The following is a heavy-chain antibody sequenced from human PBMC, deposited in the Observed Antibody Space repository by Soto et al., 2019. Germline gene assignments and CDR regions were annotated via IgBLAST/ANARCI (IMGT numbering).Heavy chain of an antibody. Sequence: PSETLSLTCTVSGGSISRYYWSWIRQPPGKGLEWIGYIYYSGSTNYNPSLKSRVTISVDTSKNQFSLKLSSVTAADTAVYYCAGVRGRGYCSGGSCQFDYWGQGTLVTVSS. D-gene: IGHD2-15*01. V-gene: IGHV4-59*01. CDR3: AGVRGRGYCSGGSCQFDY. CDR2: IYYSGST. J-gene: IGHJ4*02. CDR1: GGSISRYY.